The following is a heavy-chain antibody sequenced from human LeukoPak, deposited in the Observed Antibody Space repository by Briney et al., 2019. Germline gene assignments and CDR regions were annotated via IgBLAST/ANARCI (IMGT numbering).Heavy chain of an antibody. J-gene: IGHJ5*02. CDR1: GGSISSSSYY. Sequence: SETLSLTCTVSGGSISSSSYYWGWIRQPPGKGLEWIGSIYYSGSTYYNPSLKSRVTISVDTSKNRFSLKLSSVTAADTAVYYCARDVGDFWSGYYHSWFDPWGQGTLVTVSS. CDR2: IYYSGST. V-gene: IGHV4-39*02. CDR3: ARDVGDFWSGYYHSWFDP. D-gene: IGHD3-3*01.